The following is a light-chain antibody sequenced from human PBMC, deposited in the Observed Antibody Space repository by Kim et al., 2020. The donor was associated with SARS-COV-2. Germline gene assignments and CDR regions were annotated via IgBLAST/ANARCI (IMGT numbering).Light chain of an antibody. V-gene: IGLV1-40*01. J-gene: IGLJ3*02. CDR3: QSYDSSLSGSV. Sequence: RVNSSCTGSSSNIGAGYDVHWYQQLPGTAPKRLIYGNSNRPSGVPDRFSGSKSGTSASLAITGLQAEDEADYYCQSYDSSLSGSVFGGGTKVTVL. CDR2: GNS. CDR1: SSNIGAGYD.